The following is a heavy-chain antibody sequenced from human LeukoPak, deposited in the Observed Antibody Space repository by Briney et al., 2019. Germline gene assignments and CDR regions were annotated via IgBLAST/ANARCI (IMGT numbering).Heavy chain of an antibody. CDR1: GYTFTSYA. J-gene: IGHJ4*02. V-gene: IGHV7-4-1*02. CDR3: ARGPYYDILTGYYNSRRLDY. Sequence: ASVKVSCKASGYTFTSYAMNWARQAPGQGLEGMGWINTNTGNPTYAQGFTGRFVFSLDTSVSTAYLQISSLKAEDTAVYYCARGPYYDILTGYYNSRRLDYWGQGTLVTVSS. D-gene: IGHD3-9*01. CDR2: INTNTGNP.